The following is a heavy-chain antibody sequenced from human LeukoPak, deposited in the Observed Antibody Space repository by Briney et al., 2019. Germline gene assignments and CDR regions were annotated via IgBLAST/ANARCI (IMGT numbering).Heavy chain of an antibody. V-gene: IGHV3-30-3*01. CDR1: GFTFSSYA. Sequence: PGGSLRLSCAASGFTFSSYAMHWVRQAPGKGLEWVAVISYDGSNKYYADSVKGRFTISRDNSKNTPYLQMNSLRTEDTAVYYCVSGCGGDCYLFDYWGQGTLVTVSS. CDR2: ISYDGSNK. J-gene: IGHJ4*02. D-gene: IGHD2-21*02. CDR3: VSGCGGDCYLFDY.